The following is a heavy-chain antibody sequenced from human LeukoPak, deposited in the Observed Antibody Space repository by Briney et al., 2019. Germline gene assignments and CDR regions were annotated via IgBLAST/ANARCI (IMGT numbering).Heavy chain of an antibody. D-gene: IGHD3-10*01. CDR2: IYYSGST. V-gene: IGHV4-59*12. CDR1: GGSIRSFY. CDR3: ARVKEARLWFGELTYGMDV. J-gene: IGHJ6*02. Sequence: SETLSLTCTVSGGSIRSFYWSWIRQPPGKGLEWIAYIYYSGSTNYNPSLKSRVTISVDKSKNQFSLKLSSVTAADTAVYYCARVKEARLWFGELTYGMDVWGQGTTVTVSS.